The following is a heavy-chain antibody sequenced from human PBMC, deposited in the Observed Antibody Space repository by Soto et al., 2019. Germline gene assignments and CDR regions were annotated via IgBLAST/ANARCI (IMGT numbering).Heavy chain of an antibody. CDR2: ISGSGGST. CDR3: AKVFRFLEWSPKASMDAFDI. D-gene: IGHD3-3*01. Sequence: GGSLRLSCAASGFTFSSYAMSWVRQAPGKGLEWVSAISGSGGSTYYADSVKGRFTISRDNSKNTLYLQMKSLRAEVTAVYFCAKVFRFLEWSPKASMDAFDIWGQGTMVTVSS. J-gene: IGHJ3*02. CDR1: GFTFSSYA. V-gene: IGHV3-23*01.